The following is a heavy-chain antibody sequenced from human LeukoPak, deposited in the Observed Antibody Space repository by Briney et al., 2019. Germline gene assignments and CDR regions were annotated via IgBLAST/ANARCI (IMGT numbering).Heavy chain of an antibody. CDR2: IYPRDSDT. V-gene: IGHV5-51*01. CDR1: GYSFTNYW. CDR3: ARRQYSGYDFDF. Sequence: GESLKISCKVSGYSFTNYWIGWVRQMPGKGLEWMGIIYPRDSDTRYSPSFQGQVTVSADKSISTAYLQWNTLEASDTAMYYCARRQYSGYDFDFWGQGTLVTVSS. J-gene: IGHJ4*02. D-gene: IGHD5-12*01.